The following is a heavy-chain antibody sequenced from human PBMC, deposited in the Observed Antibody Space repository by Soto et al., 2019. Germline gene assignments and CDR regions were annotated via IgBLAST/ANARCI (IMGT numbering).Heavy chain of an antibody. CDR2: IIPLFGTA. V-gene: IGHV1-69*12. Sequence: QVQLVQSGAEVKKPGSSVKVSCRASGGTFSSYTFTWVRQAPGQGLEWMGGIIPLFGTANYAQKFQGRVTITADESTSTASMDLSRLRSDDTAVYYCARGLEWLADWGQGTLVSVSS. D-gene: IGHD3-3*01. CDR1: GGTFSSYT. CDR3: ARGLEWLAD. J-gene: IGHJ4*02.